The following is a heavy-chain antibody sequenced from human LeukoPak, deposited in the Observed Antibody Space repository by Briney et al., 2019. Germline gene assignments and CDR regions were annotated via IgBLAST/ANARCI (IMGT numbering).Heavy chain of an antibody. CDR3: ARRGGTSGWGAFDI. CDR1: GFTFSSHA. CDR2: IDKSGDGA. V-gene: IGHV3-23*01. J-gene: IGHJ3*02. Sequence: SGGSLRLSCAASGFTFSSHAMNWVRQPPGKGLDWVPSIDKSGDGAFYADSVKGRFTISRDNSKNTLYLQMNSLRREDTAVYYCARRGGTSGWGAFDIWGRGTMVTVSS. D-gene: IGHD2-2*01.